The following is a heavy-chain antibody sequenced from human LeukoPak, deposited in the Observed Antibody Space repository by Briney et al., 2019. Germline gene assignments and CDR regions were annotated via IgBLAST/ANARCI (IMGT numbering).Heavy chain of an antibody. J-gene: IGHJ4*02. CDR2: INNSGST. D-gene: IGHD3-16*01. V-gene: IGHV4-34*01. Sequence: SETLSLTCAVSLGSLSGDYWSCVRQPPGKGRECIGEINNSGSTNYHPSLKRRVTISVDTSTNQFSLKLRSVTAAETAVYYCERGWGGYNDYSGEGTLVTVSS. CDR1: LGSLSGDY. CDR3: ERGWGGYNDY.